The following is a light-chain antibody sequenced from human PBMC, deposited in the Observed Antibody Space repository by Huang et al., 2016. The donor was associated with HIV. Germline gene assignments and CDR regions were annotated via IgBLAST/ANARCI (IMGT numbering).Light chain of an antibody. V-gene: IGKV3-15*01. CDR2: GAS. CDR3: QQYNNWPPLT. J-gene: IGKJ1*01. CDR1: QSISSK. Sequence: EIVMTQSQATLSVSPGEKATLSCRASQSISSKLAWYQPKPGQAPRCLIYGASTRATGIPARFSGSGSGTEFTLTISSLQSEDFAVYYCQQYNNWPPLTFGQGTKVEIK.